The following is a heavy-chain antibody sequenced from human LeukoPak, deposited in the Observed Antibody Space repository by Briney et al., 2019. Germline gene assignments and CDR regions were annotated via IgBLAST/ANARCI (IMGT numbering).Heavy chain of an antibody. J-gene: IGHJ6*03. D-gene: IGHD2-21*02. Sequence: GASVKVSCKASGYTFTSYGISWVRQAPGQGLEWMGWISAYNGNTNYAQKLQGRVTMTTDTSTSTAYMELRSLRSDDTAVYYCARVVTSSRFNYYYYYYMDVWGKGTTVTVSS. V-gene: IGHV1-18*01. CDR2: ISAYNGNT. CDR1: GYTFTSYG. CDR3: ARVVTSSRFNYYYYYYMDV.